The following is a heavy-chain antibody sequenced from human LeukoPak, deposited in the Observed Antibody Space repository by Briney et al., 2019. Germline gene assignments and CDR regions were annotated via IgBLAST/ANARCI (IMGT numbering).Heavy chain of an antibody. Sequence: PGGSLRLSCAASGFTFSSYGMHWVRQAPGKGLEWVAVIWYDGSNKYYADSVKGRLTISRDNSKNTLYLQMNSLRAEDTAVYYCARDRSTSSSWYYYYGMDVWGQGTTVTVSS. CDR2: IWYDGSNK. CDR1: GFTFSSYG. CDR3: ARDRSTSSSWYYYYGMDV. D-gene: IGHD6-13*01. J-gene: IGHJ6*02. V-gene: IGHV3-33*01.